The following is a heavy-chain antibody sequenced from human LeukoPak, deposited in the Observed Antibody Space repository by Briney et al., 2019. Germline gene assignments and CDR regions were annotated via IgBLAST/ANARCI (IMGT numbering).Heavy chain of an antibody. CDR2: MHHSGSA. CDR3: ARLGGTARMDV. V-gene: IGHV4-59*01. Sequence: SETLSPTCSVSGGSISCCHWIWMRQSPGKGLKWIGYMHHSGSASDNPSLKSRVTISLDTPKNQFSLKLSSVTAADTAVYYCARLGGTARMDVWGQGTTVTVS. J-gene: IGHJ6*02. D-gene: IGHD3-16*01. CDR1: GGSISCCH.